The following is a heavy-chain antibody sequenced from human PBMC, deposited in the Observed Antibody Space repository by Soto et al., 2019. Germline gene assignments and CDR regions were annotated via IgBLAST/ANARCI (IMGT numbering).Heavy chain of an antibody. D-gene: IGHD7-27*01. CDR3: AKPRAYGALTGEWYFDY. CDR1: GFTFSSYT. CDR2: ISGSGGST. V-gene: IGHV3-23*01. Sequence: GGSLRLSCAASGFTFSSYTMSWVRQAPGKGLEWVSAISGSGGSTYYADSVKGRFTISRDNSKNTLYLQMNSLRAEDTAVYYCAKPRAYGALTGEWYFDYWGQGTLVTVSS. J-gene: IGHJ4*02.